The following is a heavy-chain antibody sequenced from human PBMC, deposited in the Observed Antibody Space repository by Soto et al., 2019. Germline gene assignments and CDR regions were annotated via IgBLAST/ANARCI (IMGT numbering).Heavy chain of an antibody. J-gene: IGHJ6*02. CDR3: ARPVSRYCSSTSCYTRENYGMDV. CDR1: GYSFAGYW. CDR2: IDPSDSQT. Sequence: GESLKISCKGSGYSFAGYWITWVRQKPGKGLEWMGRIDPSDSQTYYSPSFRGHVTISATKSITTVFLQWSSLRASGTAMYYCARPVSRYCSSTSCYTRENYGMDVWGQGTTVTVSS. V-gene: IGHV5-10-1*01. D-gene: IGHD2-2*02.